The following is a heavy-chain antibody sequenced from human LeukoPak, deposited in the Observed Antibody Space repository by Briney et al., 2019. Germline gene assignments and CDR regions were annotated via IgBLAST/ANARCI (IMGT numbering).Heavy chain of an antibody. D-gene: IGHD3-22*01. J-gene: IGHJ4*02. V-gene: IGHV4-4*07. CDR2: ISTSGST. CDR3: ARDWYYYDSSGSQFDY. Sequence: ISTSGSTNYNPSLKSRVTMSGDTSKNQFSLKLSSVTAADTAVYYCARDWYYYDSSGSQFDYWGQGTLVTVSS.